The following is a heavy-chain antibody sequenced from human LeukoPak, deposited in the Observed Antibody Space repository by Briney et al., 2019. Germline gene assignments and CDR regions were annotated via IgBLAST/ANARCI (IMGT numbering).Heavy chain of an antibody. J-gene: IGHJ4*02. CDR3: TTVVLLWFGELLSVDY. V-gene: IGHV3-15*01. CDR2: IKSKTDGGTT. Sequence: GGSLGPPVQPPGLPLRNPGISGAPQPPGKGRDGVGGIKSKTDGGTTDYAAPVKGRFTISRDDSKNTLYLQMNSLKTEDTAVYYCTTVVLLWFGELLSVDYWGQGTLVTVSS. CDR1: GLPLRNPG. D-gene: IGHD3-10*01.